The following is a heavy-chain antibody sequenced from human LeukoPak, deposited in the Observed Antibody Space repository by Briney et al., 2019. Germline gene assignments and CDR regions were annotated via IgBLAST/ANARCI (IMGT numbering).Heavy chain of an antibody. D-gene: IGHD2-2*01. CDR2: IESDERRT. Sequence: GGSLRLSCAASGFTFSSYNIHWVRQPPGRGLVRVSRIESDERRTKYADSVAGRFTISRDHAKNTVYLQMNSLRAEDTAVYYCAKVEGTDIVVVSAWSYGMDVWGKGTTVTVSS. CDR1: GFTFSSYN. CDR3: AKVEGTDIVVVSAWSYGMDV. V-gene: IGHV3-74*01. J-gene: IGHJ6*04.